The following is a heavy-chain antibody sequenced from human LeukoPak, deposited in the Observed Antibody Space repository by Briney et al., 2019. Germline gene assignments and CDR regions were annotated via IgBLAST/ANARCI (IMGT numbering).Heavy chain of an antibody. J-gene: IGHJ6*02. CDR1: GGSFSGYY. Sequence: SETLSLTCAVYGGSFSGYYWSWIRQPPGKGLEWIGEINHSGSTNYNPSLKSRVTVSVDTSKNQFSLKLTSVTAADTAVYYCARPLGQGNEYGMDVWGQGTTVTVSS. CDR2: INHSGST. V-gene: IGHV4-34*01. D-gene: IGHD1-1*01. CDR3: ARPLGQGNEYGMDV.